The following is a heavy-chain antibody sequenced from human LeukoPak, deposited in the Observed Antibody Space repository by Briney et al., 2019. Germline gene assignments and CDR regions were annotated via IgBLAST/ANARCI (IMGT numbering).Heavy chain of an antibody. V-gene: IGHV4-39*07. Sequence: SETLSLTCTVPGGSISSSSYYWGWIRQPPGKGLEWIGSIYYSGSTYYNPSLKSRVTISVDTSKNQFSLKLNSMTAADTAVYYCAREFPLGYCSGGNCYPVYFDYWGQGTLVTVSS. CDR1: GGSISSSSYY. CDR2: IYYSGST. D-gene: IGHD2-15*01. J-gene: IGHJ4*02. CDR3: AREFPLGYCSGGNCYPVYFDY.